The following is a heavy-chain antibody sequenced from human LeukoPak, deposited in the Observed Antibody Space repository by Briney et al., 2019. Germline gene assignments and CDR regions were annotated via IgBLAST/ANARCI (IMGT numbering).Heavy chain of an antibody. Sequence: GGSLRLSCAASGFTFSSYAMSWVRQAPGKGLEWVSAISGSGGSTYYADSVKGRFTISRDNSKNTLYLQMNGLRAEDTALYYCAKDVGFLEWLVCFDYWGQGTLVTVSS. CDR2: ISGSGGST. D-gene: IGHD3-3*01. J-gene: IGHJ4*02. V-gene: IGHV3-23*01. CDR3: AKDVGFLEWLVCFDY. CDR1: GFTFSSYA.